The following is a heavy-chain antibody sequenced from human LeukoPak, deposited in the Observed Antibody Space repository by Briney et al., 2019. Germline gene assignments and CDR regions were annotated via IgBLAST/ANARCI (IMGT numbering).Heavy chain of an antibody. CDR2: IRGSGGNT. CDR1: GFTFSSYA. J-gene: IGHJ5*02. D-gene: IGHD3-9*01. V-gene: IGHV3-23*01. Sequence: GGSLRLSCAASGFTFSSYALSWVRQAPGRGLEWVSAIRGSGGNTYYADSVKGRFTISRDNSKNTLYLQMDSLRAEDTAVYYCVKGAHYDILTGYRLLKVDPWGQGTLVTVSS. CDR3: VKGAHYDILTGYRLLKVDP.